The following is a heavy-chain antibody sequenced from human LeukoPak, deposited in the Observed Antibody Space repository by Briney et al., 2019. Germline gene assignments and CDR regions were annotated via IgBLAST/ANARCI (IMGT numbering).Heavy chain of an antibody. CDR2: IYYSGST. D-gene: IGHD1-26*01. CDR1: GGSISSSSYY. J-gene: IGHJ4*02. CDR3: ARLIGSYYIDY. Sequence: SETLSLTCTVSGGSISSSSYYWGWIRQPPGKGLEWIGGIYYSGSTYYNPSLKSRVTISVDTSKNQFSLKLNSVTAADTAVYYCARLIGSYYIDYWGQGTLVIVFS. V-gene: IGHV4-39*01.